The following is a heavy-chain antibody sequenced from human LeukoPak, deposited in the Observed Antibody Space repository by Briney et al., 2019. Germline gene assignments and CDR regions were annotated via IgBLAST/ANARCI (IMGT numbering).Heavy chain of an antibody. Sequence: MPSQTLSLTCTVSGGSISGGGYYWRWIRQHPGKGLEWIGYIYYSGSTYYNPSLKSRVTISVNTSKNQFSLKLSSVTAADTAVYYCARGPDLYYFDYWGQGTLVTVSS. CDR2: IYYSGST. D-gene: IGHD1-14*01. CDR1: GGSISGGGYY. J-gene: IGHJ4*02. CDR3: ARGPDLYYFDY. V-gene: IGHV4-31*03.